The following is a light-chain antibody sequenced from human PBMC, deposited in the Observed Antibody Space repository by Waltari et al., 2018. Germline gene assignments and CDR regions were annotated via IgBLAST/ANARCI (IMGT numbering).Light chain of an antibody. CDR2: GKN. V-gene: IGLV3-19*01. CDR3: DSRDSSDNHVV. Sequence: SSELTQDPAVPVALGQTVRITCQGDDLKNYYASWYQQKAGQAPILVIYGKNTRPSGIPARFSGSTSGNTASLTITGAQATDEAVYYCDSRDSSDNHVVFGGGTKVTVL. J-gene: IGLJ2*01. CDR1: DLKNYY.